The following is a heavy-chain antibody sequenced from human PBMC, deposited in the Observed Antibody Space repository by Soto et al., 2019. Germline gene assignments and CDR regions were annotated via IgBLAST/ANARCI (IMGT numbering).Heavy chain of an antibody. V-gene: IGHV5-10-1*01. CDR1: GYSFTSYW. J-gene: IGHJ4*02. CDR2: IDPSDSYT. Sequence: RGESLKISCKGSGYSFTSYWISWVRQMPGKGLEWMGRIDPSDSYTNYSPSFQGHVTISADKSISTAYLQWSSLKASDTAMYYCARHSMVRGVSVWPVYYWGQGTLVTVSS. D-gene: IGHD3-10*01. CDR3: ARHSMVRGVSVWPVYY.